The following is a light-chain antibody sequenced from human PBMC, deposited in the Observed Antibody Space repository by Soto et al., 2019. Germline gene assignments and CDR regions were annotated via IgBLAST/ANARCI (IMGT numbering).Light chain of an antibody. CDR2: DAS. V-gene: IGKV3-11*01. CDR1: QSVSSY. Sequence: EIVLTQSPATLSLSPGERATLSCRASQSVSSYLAWYQQKPGQAPRLLIYDASNRATGIPARFSGSGSGTDFTLTFSSLEPEDFAVYYCQQRSNWPRTFGQRDQGGYQT. CDR3: QQRSNWPRT. J-gene: IGKJ1*01.